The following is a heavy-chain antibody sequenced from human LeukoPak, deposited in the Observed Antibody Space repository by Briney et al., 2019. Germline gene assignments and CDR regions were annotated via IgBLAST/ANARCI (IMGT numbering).Heavy chain of an antibody. Sequence: GGSLRLSCASSGFTFDNFAMNWVRQTPGKGLEWVSYISRTSSFIIYADSVKGRFTVSRDNGKNSLYLEMNSLTVEDTALYYCARDGINWADRWGQGTLVTVSS. J-gene: IGHJ5*02. CDR3: ARDGINWADR. V-gene: IGHV3-21*05. CDR2: ISRTSSFI. CDR1: GFTFDNFA. D-gene: IGHD3-16*01.